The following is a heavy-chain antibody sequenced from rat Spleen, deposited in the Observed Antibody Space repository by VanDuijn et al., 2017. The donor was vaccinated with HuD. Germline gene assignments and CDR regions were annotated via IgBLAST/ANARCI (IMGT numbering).Heavy chain of an antibody. CDR3: ARDHTTGPLAY. D-gene: IGHD1-7*01. CDR1: GFSLTSYN. Sequence: QVQLKESGPGLVQPSQTLSLTCTVAGFSLTSYNVHWVRQPPGKGLEWMGVIWNPGGTRYNSALKSRLSISKDTSKSQVFLKMNSLQTEDTATYYCARDHTTGPLAYWGQGTLVTVSS. V-gene: IGHV2-41*01. CDR2: IWNPGGT. J-gene: IGHJ3*01.